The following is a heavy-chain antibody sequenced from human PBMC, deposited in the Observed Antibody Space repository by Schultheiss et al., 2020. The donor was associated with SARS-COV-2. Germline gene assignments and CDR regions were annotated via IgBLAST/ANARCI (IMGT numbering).Heavy chain of an antibody. J-gene: IGHJ4*02. V-gene: IGHV4-59*12. D-gene: IGHD3-22*01. CDR1: GGSISSYY. CDR2: IYYSGST. CDR3: VRGPSSAYYYGDY. Sequence: SQTLSLTCTVSGGSISSYYWSWIRQPPGKGLEWIGYIYYSGSTNYNPSLKSRVTISVDTSKNQFSLKLSSVTAADTAMYYCVRGPSSAYYYGDYWGQGTLVTISS.